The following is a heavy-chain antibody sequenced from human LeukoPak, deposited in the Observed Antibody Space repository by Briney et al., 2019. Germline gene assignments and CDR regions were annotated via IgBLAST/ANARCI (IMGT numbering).Heavy chain of an antibody. CDR3: ARMDYSDQFFQH. CDR2: ISKDGDST. V-gene: IGHV3-64*01. Sequence: GGSLRLSCAASGFTFSSYAMHWIRQAPGKGLEYVSAISKDGDSTFHAISVKGRFTISRDNSKNTLYLQMGSLRPEDMAVYYCARMDYSDQFFQHWGQGSLVTVSS. J-gene: IGHJ1*01. CDR1: GFTFSSYA. D-gene: IGHD4-17*01.